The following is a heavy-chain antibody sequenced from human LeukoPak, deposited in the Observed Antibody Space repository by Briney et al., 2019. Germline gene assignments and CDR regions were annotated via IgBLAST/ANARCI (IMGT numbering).Heavy chain of an antibody. CDR3: AREGIVRSGSRFDY. CDR1: GGSISSGGYY. V-gene: IGHV4-61*02. J-gene: IGHJ4*02. CDR2: IYTSGST. Sequence: SETLSLTCAVSGGSISSGGYYWSWIQQPAGKGLEWIGRIYTSGSTTYNPSLKSRVTMSLDTSKNQFSLKLNSVTAADTAVYYCAREGIVRSGSRFDYWGQGTLVTVSS. D-gene: IGHD3-16*02.